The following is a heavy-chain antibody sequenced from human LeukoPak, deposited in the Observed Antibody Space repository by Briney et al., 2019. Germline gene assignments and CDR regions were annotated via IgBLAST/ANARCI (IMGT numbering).Heavy chain of an antibody. D-gene: IGHD6-19*01. CDR1: GITVSNNY. CDR3: ASGSDSSY. CDR2: IHIDGTT. V-gene: IGHV3-66*02. J-gene: IGHJ4*02. Sequence: GGSLRLSCAASGITVSNNYMNWVRQAPGKGLEWVSVIHIDGTTCYADSVKGRFTISRDNSKNTAYLKINSLRPEDTALYYCASGSDSSYWGQGTLVTVSS.